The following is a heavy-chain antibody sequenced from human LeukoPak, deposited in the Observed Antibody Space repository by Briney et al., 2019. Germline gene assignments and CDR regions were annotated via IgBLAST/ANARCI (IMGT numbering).Heavy chain of an antibody. J-gene: IGHJ3*02. CDR1: GFTVSSNY. D-gene: IGHD2-2*01. V-gene: IGHV3-53*01. CDR3: ARARGVKYAPDAFDI. Sequence: GGSLRLSCAASGFTVSSNYMSWVRQAPGKGLEWVSVIYSGGSTYYADSVKGRFTISRDNSKNTLYLQMNSLRAEDTAVYYCARARGVKYAPDAFDIWGQGTMVTVSS. CDR2: IYSGGST.